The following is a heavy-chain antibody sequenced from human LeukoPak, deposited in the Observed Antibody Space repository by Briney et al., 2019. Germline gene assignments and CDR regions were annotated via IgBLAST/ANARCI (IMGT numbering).Heavy chain of an antibody. J-gene: IGHJ5*02. CDR2: IYTSGST. D-gene: IGHD2-2*02. Sequence: SQTLSLTCTVSGGSISSDSYYWSWIRQPAGKGLEWIGRIYTSGSTNYNPSLKSRVTLSVDTSKTQFSLKLSSVTAAVTAVYYCARGSGPCSSTSCYIWFDPRGQGTLATVSS. CDR3: ARGSGPCSSTSCYIWFDP. V-gene: IGHV4-61*02. CDR1: GGSISSDSYY.